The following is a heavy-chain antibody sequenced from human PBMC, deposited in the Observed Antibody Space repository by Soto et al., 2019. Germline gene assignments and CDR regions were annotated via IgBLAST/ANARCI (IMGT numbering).Heavy chain of an antibody. CDR3: AKPRERDLVTGWFDP. D-gene: IGHD2-8*02. V-gene: IGHV1-69*06. J-gene: IGHJ5*02. CDR2: IIPIFGTL. Sequence: QVQLVQSGAEVKKPGSSVKVSCKAFGDTFSSYAISWVRQAPGQGLEWMGGIIPIFGTLSFAQRFQGRVSITADRSTNTAYMELSSLTSDDTAVYYCAKPRERDLVTGWFDPWGQGTLVTVSS. CDR1: GDTFSSYA.